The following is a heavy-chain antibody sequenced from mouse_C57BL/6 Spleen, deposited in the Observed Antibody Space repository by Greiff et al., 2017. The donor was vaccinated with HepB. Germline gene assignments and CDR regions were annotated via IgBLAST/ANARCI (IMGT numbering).Heavy chain of an antibody. CDR2: IDPSDSYT. CDR1: GYTFTSYW. V-gene: IGHV1-69*01. CDR3: ARSPRYYYGSSRVHYYAMDY. D-gene: IGHD1-1*01. Sequence: QVQLQQPGAELVMPGASVKLSCKASGYTFTSYWMHWVKQRPGQGLEWIGEIDPSDSYTNYNQKFKGKSTLTVDKSSSTAYMQLSSLTSEVSAVYYCARSPRYYYGSSRVHYYAMDYWGQGTSVTVSS. J-gene: IGHJ4*01.